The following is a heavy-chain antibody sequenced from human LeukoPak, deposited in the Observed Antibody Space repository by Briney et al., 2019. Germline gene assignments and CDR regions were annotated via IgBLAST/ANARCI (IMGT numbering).Heavy chain of an antibody. V-gene: IGHV1-69*05. CDR3: VPTAGYSSGWYNFDY. D-gene: IGHD6-19*01. Sequence: SVKVSCKASGGTFSSYAISWVRQAPGQGLEWMGGIIPIFGTANYAQKFQGRVTITTDESTSTAYMGLSSLRSEDTAVYYCVPTAGYSSGWYNFDYWGQGTLVTVSS. J-gene: IGHJ4*02. CDR2: IIPIFGTA. CDR1: GGTFSSYA.